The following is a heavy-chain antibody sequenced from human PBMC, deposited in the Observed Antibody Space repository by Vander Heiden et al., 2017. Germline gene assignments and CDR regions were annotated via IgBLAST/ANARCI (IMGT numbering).Heavy chain of an antibody. CDR1: GSTFTGYY. CDR2: INPTSGGT. V-gene: IGHV1-2*02. Sequence: QVQLVQSRAEVNKPGASVNVSCQASGSTFTGYYMHWVRQAPGQGLEWMRWINPTSGGTNYAQKFQGRVTMTRDTSISTAYMELSRLRSDDTAVYYCARESRRGFDAFDIWGQGTMVTVSS. D-gene: IGHD3-16*01. J-gene: IGHJ3*02. CDR3: ARESRRGFDAFDI.